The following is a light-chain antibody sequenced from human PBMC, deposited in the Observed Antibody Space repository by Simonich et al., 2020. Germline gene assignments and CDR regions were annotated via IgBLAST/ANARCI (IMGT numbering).Light chain of an antibody. Sequence: QSALTQPASVSGSPGQSITISCTGTSIDVGGYNFVSWYQQHPGKSPKLMIYDVSNRPSGVSNRCSGSKSGNTASLTISGLQAEDEADYYCSSYTSSSVVFGGGTKLTVL. CDR2: DVS. CDR3: SSYTSSSVV. V-gene: IGLV2-14*03. J-gene: IGLJ2*01. CDR1: SIDVGGYNF.